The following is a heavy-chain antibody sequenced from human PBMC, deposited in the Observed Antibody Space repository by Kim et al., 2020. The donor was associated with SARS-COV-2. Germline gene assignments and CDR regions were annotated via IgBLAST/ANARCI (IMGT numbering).Heavy chain of an antibody. CDR3: ASIQPRWFGEPGGY. J-gene: IGHJ4*02. Sequence: ADSVKGRFTISRDNSKNTLDLQMNSLRAEDTAVYYCASIQPRWFGEPGGYWGQGTLVTVSS. V-gene: IGHV3-66*01. D-gene: IGHD3-10*01.